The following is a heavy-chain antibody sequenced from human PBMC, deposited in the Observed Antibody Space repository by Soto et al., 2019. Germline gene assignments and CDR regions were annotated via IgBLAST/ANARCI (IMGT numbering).Heavy chain of an antibody. CDR1: GFTFSSYD. CDR3: ARGGGRVATPWFDH. J-gene: IGHJ5*02. D-gene: IGHD5-12*01. V-gene: IGHV3-13*04. CDR2: IGTAGDT. Sequence: EVQLVESGGGLVQPGGSLRLSCAASGFTFSSYDMHWVRQATGKGLEWVSAIGTAGDTYYPGSVKGRFTISRENAKNSLYLQMNSLRAGDTAVYYCARGGGRVATPWFDHWGQGTLVTVSS.